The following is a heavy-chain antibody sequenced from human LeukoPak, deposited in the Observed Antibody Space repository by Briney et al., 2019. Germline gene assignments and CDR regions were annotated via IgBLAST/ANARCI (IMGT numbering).Heavy chain of an antibody. CDR2: ISYDGSNK. Sequence: GGSLRLSCAASGFTFSSYAMHWVRRAPGKGLEWVAVISYDGSNKYYADSVKGRFTISRDNSKNTLYLQMNSLRAEDTAVYYCAREYSSSWYEDYWGQGTLVTVSS. CDR1: GFTFSSYA. V-gene: IGHV3-30-3*01. CDR3: AREYSSSWYEDY. D-gene: IGHD6-13*01. J-gene: IGHJ4*02.